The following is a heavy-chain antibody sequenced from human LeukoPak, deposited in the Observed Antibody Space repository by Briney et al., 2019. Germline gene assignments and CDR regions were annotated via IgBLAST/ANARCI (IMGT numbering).Heavy chain of an antibody. Sequence: SETLSLTCTVSGYSISSGYYWGWIRQPPGKGLEWIGSIYHSGSTYYNPSLKSRVTISVDTSKNQFSLKLSSVTAADTAVYYCARVAYSYGYIDYWGQGTLVTVSS. CDR3: ARVAYSYGYIDY. J-gene: IGHJ4*02. CDR2: IYHSGST. CDR1: GYSISSGYY. D-gene: IGHD5-18*01. V-gene: IGHV4-38-2*02.